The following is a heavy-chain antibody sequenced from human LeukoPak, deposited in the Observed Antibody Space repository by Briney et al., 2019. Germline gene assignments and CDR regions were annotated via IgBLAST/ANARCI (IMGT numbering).Heavy chain of an antibody. CDR1: GYTFPSYG. CDR2: ISAYNGNT. CDR3: ARFYSSGWYPRGSSTFDY. D-gene: IGHD6-19*01. J-gene: IGHJ4*02. V-gene: IGHV1-18*01. Sequence: GASVKVSCKASGYTFPSYGISWVRQAPGQGLEWMGWISAYNGNTNYAQKLQGRVTMTTDTSTSTAYMELRSLRSDDTAVYYCARFYSSGWYPRGSSTFDYWGQGTLVTVSS.